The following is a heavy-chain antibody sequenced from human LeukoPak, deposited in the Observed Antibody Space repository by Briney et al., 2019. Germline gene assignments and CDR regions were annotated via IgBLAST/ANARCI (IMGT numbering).Heavy chain of an antibody. CDR2: IWYDGSNK. J-gene: IGHJ4*02. V-gene: IGHV3-33*01. Sequence: GGSLRLSCAASGFTFRNYGMHWVRQAPGKGLEWVAVIWYDGSNKYYADSVRGRFTVSTDNAKNTLYLQMNSLKAEDTAVYYCARERQWLQTHFFDYWGQGTLISVSS. D-gene: IGHD5-12*01. CDR1: GFTFRNYG. CDR3: ARERQWLQTHFFDY.